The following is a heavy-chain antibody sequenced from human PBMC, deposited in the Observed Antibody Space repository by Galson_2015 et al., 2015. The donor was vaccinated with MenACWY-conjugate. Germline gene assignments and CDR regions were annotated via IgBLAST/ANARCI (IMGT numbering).Heavy chain of an antibody. CDR3: ARGGRGYSYGLGY. CDR1: GFTFSSYS. V-gene: IGHV3-48*04. Sequence: SLRLSCAASGFTFSSYSMNWVRQAPGKGLEWVSYISSSSSTIYYADSAKGRFTISRDNAKNSLYLQMNSLRAEDTAVYYCARGGRGYSYGLGYWGQGTLVTVSS. CDR2: ISSSSSTI. D-gene: IGHD5-18*01. J-gene: IGHJ4*02.